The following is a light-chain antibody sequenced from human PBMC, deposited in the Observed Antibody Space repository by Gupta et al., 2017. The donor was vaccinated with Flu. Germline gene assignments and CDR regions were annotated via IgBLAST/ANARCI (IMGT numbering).Light chain of an antibody. Sequence: QSVLTQPHSASGTPGQRVTLPCSGSISNIGNNPVYWYQQLPGSAPILLVYKNNQRPSGVPDRFSASKSGTSGSLAISGLRSEDEGDYYCATWDDNVSGPIFGGGTMLTVL. CDR3: ATWDDNVSGPI. V-gene: IGLV1-47*01. J-gene: IGLJ2*01. CDR1: ISNIGNNP. CDR2: KNN.